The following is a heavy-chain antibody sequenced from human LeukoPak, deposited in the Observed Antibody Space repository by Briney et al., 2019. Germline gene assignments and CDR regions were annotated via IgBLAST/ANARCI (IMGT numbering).Heavy chain of an antibody. J-gene: IGHJ6*03. CDR2: ISSSGSTI. Sequence: PGGSLRLSCAASGFTFSSYAMSWVRQAPGKGLEWVSYISSSGSTIYYADSVKGRFTISRDNAKNSLYLQMNSLRAEDTAVYYCAALYGDYDYYYYYMDVWGKGTTVTVSS. CDR3: AALYGDYDYYYYYMDV. D-gene: IGHD4-17*01. V-gene: IGHV3-48*03. CDR1: GFTFSSYA.